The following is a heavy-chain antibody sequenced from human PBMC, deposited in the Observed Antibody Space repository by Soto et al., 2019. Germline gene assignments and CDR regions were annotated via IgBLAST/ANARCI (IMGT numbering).Heavy chain of an antibody. V-gene: IGHV4-34*01. Sequence: SETLSLTCAVYGGSFSGYYWSWIRQPPGKGLEWIWEINHSGSTNYNPSLKSRVTISVDTSKNQFSLKLSSVTAADTAVYYCARGVRNGKGYSYGYFYYYYGMDVWGQGTTVTVSS. CDR1: GGSFSGYY. D-gene: IGHD5-18*01. CDR3: ARGVRNGKGYSYGYFYYYYGMDV. J-gene: IGHJ6*02. CDR2: INHSGST.